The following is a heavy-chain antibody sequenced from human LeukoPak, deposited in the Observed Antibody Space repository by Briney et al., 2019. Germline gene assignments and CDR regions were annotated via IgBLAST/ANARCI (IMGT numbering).Heavy chain of an antibody. CDR3: ATISGSYLPFDY. D-gene: IGHD1-26*01. CDR1: GGSISSSSYY. CDR2: IYSGGST. V-gene: IGHV3-53*01. Sequence: ETLSLTCTVSGGSISSSSYYWGWIRQPPGKGLEWVSVIYSGGSTYYADSVKGRFTISRDNSKNTLYLQMNSLRAEDTAVYYCATISGSYLPFDYWGQGTLVTVSS. J-gene: IGHJ4*02.